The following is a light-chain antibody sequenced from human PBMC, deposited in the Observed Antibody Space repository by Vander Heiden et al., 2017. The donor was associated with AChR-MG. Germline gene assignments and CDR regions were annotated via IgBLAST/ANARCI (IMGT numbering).Light chain of an antibody. CDR3: SAYAGSKNLV. J-gene: IGLJ2*01. V-gene: IGLV2-8*01. CDR1: SSDDGGYNY. CDR2: EVS. Sequence: QSALTQPPSTCGSPGQSVTISCTGTSSDDGGYNYLSWYQQHPCTAPGPMIHEVSKRPAGVTDRFSGCKSGHSASLTVAAIQAEEEANYYDSAYAGSKNLVFGGGTKLTVL.